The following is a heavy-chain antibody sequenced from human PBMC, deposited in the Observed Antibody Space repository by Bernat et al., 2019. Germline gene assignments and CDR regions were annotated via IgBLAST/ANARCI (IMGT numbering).Heavy chain of an antibody. CDR3: AKDYTEYYYGSGGYFDY. CDR2: ISYDGSNK. V-gene: IGHV3-30*18. Sequence: QVQLVESGGGVVQPGRSLRLSCAASGFTFSSYGMHWVRQAPGKGLEWVAVISYDGSNKYYADSVKGRFTISRDNSKNTLYLQMNSLRAEDMAVYYCAKDYTEYYYGSGGYFDYGGQGTLVTVSS. CDR1: GFTFSSYG. J-gene: IGHJ4*02. D-gene: IGHD3-10*01.